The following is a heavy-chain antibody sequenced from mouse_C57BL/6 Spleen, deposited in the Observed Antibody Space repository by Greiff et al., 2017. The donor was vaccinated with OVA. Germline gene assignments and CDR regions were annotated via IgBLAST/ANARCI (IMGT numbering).Heavy chain of an antibody. D-gene: IGHD1-1*01. CDR3: ARITTVVAPDY. J-gene: IGHJ2*01. CDR2: IYPGSGCT. Sequence: QVQLQQPGAELVKPGASVKMSCKASGYTFTSYWITWVKQRPGQGLEWIGDIYPGSGCTNYNEKFKSKATLTVDTSSSTAYMQLSSLTSEDSAVYYCARITTVVAPDYWGQGTTLTVSS. CDR1: GYTFTSYW. V-gene: IGHV1-55*01.